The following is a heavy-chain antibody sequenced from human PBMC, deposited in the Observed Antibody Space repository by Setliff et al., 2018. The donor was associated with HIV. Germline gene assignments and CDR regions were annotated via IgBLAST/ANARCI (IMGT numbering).Heavy chain of an antibody. D-gene: IGHD6-6*01. CDR2: INPSSGST. Sequence: GASVKVSCKASGYTFTSYYMHWVRQAPGQGLEWMGIINPSSGSTTYAQKSQGRVTTTRDTSTSTVYMELSSLRSEDTAVYYCARDPAPSSSASYFQHWGQGTPVTVS. CDR3: ARDPAPSSSASYFQH. CDR1: GYTFTSYY. J-gene: IGHJ1*01. V-gene: IGHV1-46*01.